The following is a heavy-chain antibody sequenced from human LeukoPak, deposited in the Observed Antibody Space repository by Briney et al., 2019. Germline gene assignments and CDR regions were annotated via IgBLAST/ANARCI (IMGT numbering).Heavy chain of an antibody. CDR1: GGSISSSTYY. D-gene: IGHD2-2*01. CDR3: ARETPAVRNNCFDP. CDR2: VSYSGTT. V-gene: IGHV4-39*02. J-gene: IGHJ5*02. Sequence: SETLSLTCTVSGGSISSSTYYWGWVCQPPGKGLEWIGSVSYSGTTYYNTSLRSRVTISIDTSRNQFSLKVTSVTAADTAVYYCARETPAVRNNCFDPWGQGTLVTVSS.